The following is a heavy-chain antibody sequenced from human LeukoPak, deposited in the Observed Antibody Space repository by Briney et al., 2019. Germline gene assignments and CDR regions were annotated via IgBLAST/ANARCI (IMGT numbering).Heavy chain of an antibody. CDR2: IYHSGST. Sequence: SGTLSLTCAVSGGSISSSNWWSWVRQPPGKGLEWIGEIYHSGSTNYNPSLKSRVTISVDKSNNQFSLRLTSVTAADTAVYYCAGVPRRLLAFDIWGQGTMVTVSS. J-gene: IGHJ3*02. V-gene: IGHV4-4*02. D-gene: IGHD2-21*01. CDR1: GGSISSSNW. CDR3: AGVPRRLLAFDI.